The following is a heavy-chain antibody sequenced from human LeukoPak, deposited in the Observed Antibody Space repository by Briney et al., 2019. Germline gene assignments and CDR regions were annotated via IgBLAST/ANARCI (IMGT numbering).Heavy chain of an antibody. J-gene: IGHJ3*02. D-gene: IGHD2-15*01. CDR2: ICYDGSNK. CDR3: ARDHRIVGYCSGGSCYSGAFDI. CDR1: GFPFSCYG. Sequence: PGSSLRLSCAASGFPFSCYGMHWVRQAPGQGLEWVAVICYDGSNKYYADSVKGRFTISRENSKNTLYLQMNSLRAEDTAVYYCARDHRIVGYCSGGSCYSGAFDIWGQGTMVTVSS. V-gene: IGHV3-33*01.